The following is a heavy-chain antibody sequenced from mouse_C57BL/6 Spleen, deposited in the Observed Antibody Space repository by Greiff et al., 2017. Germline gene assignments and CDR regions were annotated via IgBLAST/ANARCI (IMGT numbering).Heavy chain of an antibody. J-gene: IGHJ4*01. CDR3: TDGSSSYYAMDY. CDR2: IDPETGGT. V-gene: IGHV1-15*01. D-gene: IGHD1-1*01. Sequence: VQLQESGAELVRPGASVTLSCKASGYTFTDYEMHWVKQTPVHGLEWIGAIDPETGGTAYNQKFKGKAILTADKSSSTAYMELRSRTSEDSAVYYCTDGSSSYYAMDYWGQGTSVTGSS. CDR1: GYTFTDYE.